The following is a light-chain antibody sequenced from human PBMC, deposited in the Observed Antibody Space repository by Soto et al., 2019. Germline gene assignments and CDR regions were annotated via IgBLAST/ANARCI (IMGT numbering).Light chain of an antibody. V-gene: IGLV2-8*01. CDR3: SSYAGSNVV. CDR2: EVT. J-gene: IGLJ2*01. Sequence: QSALTQPPSASGSPGQSVTISCTGTSGDVGGYNYVSWYQQHPGKAPKLMIYEVTKRPSGVPDRFSGSKSANTASLTVSELQAEDEADYYCSSYAGSNVVFGGGTKLTVL. CDR1: SGDVGGYNY.